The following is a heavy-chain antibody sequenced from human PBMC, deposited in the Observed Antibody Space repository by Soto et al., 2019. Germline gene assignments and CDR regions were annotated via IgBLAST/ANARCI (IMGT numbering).Heavy chain of an antibody. Sequence: ESLKISCKGSGYSFTSYWISWVRQMPGKGLVWMGRIDPSDSYTNYSPSFQGHVTISADKSISTAYLQWSSLKASDTAMYYCARTSMQSRGYSYGHGGMDVWGQGTTVTVSS. CDR2: IDPSDSYT. D-gene: IGHD5-18*01. V-gene: IGHV5-10-1*01. CDR3: ARTSMQSRGYSYGHGGMDV. CDR1: GYSFTSYW. J-gene: IGHJ6*02.